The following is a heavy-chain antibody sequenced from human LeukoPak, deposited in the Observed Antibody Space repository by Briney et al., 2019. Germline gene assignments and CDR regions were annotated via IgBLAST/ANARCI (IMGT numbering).Heavy chain of an antibody. V-gene: IGHV1-2*02. J-gene: IGHJ4*02. Sequence: ASVKVSCKASGYTFTGYYMHWVRQAPGQGLEWMGWINPNSGGTNYAQKFQGRVTMTRDTSISTAYMELSRLRSDDTAVYYCARILGKRGYSYGYFDYWGQGTLVTVSS. D-gene: IGHD5-18*01. CDR1: GYTFTGYY. CDR2: INPNSGGT. CDR3: ARILGKRGYSYGYFDY.